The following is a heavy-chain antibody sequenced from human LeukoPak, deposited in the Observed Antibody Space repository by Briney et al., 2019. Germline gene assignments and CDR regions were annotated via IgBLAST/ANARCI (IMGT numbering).Heavy chain of an antibody. CDR3: ARSDYDILTGYSNDAFDI. Sequence: GASVKVSCKASGYTFTGYYMHWVRQAPGQGLEWMGWINPNSGGTSYAQKFQGRVTMTRDTSISTAYMELSRLRSDDTAVYYCARSDYDILTGYSNDAFDIWGQGTMVTVSS. J-gene: IGHJ3*02. V-gene: IGHV1-2*02. CDR2: INPNSGGT. D-gene: IGHD3-9*01. CDR1: GYTFTGYY.